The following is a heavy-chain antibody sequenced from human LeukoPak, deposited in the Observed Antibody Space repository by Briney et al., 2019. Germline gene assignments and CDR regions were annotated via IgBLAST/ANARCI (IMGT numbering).Heavy chain of an antibody. CDR3: ARALAGGDYVSPDY. J-gene: IGHJ4*02. V-gene: IGHV1-18*01. Sequence: ASVKVSRKASGYSLRSFGITWVRQAPGQGLDWMGWISTYNGNTNYAQKLQGRVTMTTDTSTSTGYMELRSLSSDDTAVYYCARALAGGDYVSPDYWGQGTLVTVSS. D-gene: IGHD4-17*01. CDR2: ISTYNGNT. CDR1: GYSLRSFG.